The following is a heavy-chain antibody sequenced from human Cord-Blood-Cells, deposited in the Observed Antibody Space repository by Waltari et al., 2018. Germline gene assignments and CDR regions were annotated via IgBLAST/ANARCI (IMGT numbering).Heavy chain of an antibody. CDR3: AIGGGSSSFDY. D-gene: IGHD2-15*01. V-gene: IGHV3-21*01. CDR1: GFTFSSYT. J-gene: IGHJ4*02. CDR2: ISSSSSYI. Sequence: EVQLVESGGGLVKPGGSLRLSCAASGFTFSSYTMNWVRQAPGKGLEWVSSISSSSSYIYYADSVKGRFTISRDNAKNSLYLQMNSLRAEDTAVYYCAIGGGSSSFDYWGQGTLVTVSS.